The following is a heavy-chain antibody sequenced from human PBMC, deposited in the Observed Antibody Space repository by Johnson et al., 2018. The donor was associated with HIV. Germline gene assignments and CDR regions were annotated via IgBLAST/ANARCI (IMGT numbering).Heavy chain of an antibody. Sequence: QVQLVESGGGVVQSGRSLRLSCAVSGFTFSSYGMHWVRQAPGKGLEWVAFIRYDGSNKYYADSVKGRFTISRDNSKNTLYLQMNSLRAEDTAVYYCAKDGAKYYYDGSVYRDAFDIWGQGTMVTVSS. CDR3: AKDGAKYYYDGSVYRDAFDI. CDR2: IRYDGSNK. J-gene: IGHJ3*02. V-gene: IGHV3-30*02. D-gene: IGHD3-22*01. CDR1: GFTFSSYG.